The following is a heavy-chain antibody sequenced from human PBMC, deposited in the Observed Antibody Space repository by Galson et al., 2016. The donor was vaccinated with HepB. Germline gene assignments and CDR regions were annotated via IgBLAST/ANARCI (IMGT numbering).Heavy chain of an antibody. D-gene: IGHD6-13*01. Sequence: ETLSLTCTVSGGSIIPHYWSWIRQPPGKGLEWIGYIYYSGSTNYNASLKSRVTISVDTSKNQFSLNLSSVTAADTAVYYCARHSSSVSRGAFDIWGQGTMVIVSS. J-gene: IGHJ3*02. V-gene: IGHV4-59*11. CDR2: IYYSGST. CDR1: GGSIIPHY. CDR3: ARHSSSVSRGAFDI.